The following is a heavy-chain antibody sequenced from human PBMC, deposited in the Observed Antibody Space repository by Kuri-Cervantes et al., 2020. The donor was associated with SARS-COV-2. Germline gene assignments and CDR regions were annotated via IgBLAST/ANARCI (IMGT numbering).Heavy chain of an antibody. D-gene: IGHD3/OR15-3a*01. V-gene: IGHV4-61*01. CDR2: VYYGGST. CDR1: GFSVTSGSYY. J-gene: IGHJ4*02. CDR3: ARGFWTGFLFDS. Sequence: GSLRLSCSVSGFSVTSGSYYWSWLRQSPGKGLEWIVYVYYGGSTTYNPALKSRVTISIDMTNNQFFLNLKGASAADTAVYYCARGFWTGFLFDSWGQGSLVTVSS.